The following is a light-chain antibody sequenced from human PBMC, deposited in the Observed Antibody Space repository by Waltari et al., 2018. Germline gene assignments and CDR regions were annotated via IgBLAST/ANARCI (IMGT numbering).Light chain of an antibody. J-gene: IGLJ2*01. CDR3: QAWATGTDVI. V-gene: IGLV3-1*01. CDR2: QNT. Sequence: SYELTQPPSVSVSPGQTATITCSGDNLGAKDVCWYQQKPGQSPVVVIYQNTKRPSGIPERFSGSNSENTATLTISGTQAMDEADYYCQAWATGTDVIFGGGTKVTVL. CDR1: NLGAKD.